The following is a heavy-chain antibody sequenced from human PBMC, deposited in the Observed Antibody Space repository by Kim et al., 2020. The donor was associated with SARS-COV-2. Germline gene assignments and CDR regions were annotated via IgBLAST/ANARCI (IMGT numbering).Heavy chain of an antibody. CDR1: GFTFSTYW. J-gene: IGHJ4*02. D-gene: IGHD6-13*01. V-gene: IGHV3-7*01. Sequence: GGSLRLSCVGSGFTFSTYWMNWVRQAPGKGLEWVANMKQDGSEKYYVDSVKGRFTTFTDNAKNSLYLQMNSLRAEDSGVYYCARDAVGSSWTDYWGQGTLVTVSS. CDR3: ARDAVGSSWTDY. CDR2: MKQDGSEK.